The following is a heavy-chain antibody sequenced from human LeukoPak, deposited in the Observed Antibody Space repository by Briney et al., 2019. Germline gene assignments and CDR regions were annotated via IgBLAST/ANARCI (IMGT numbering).Heavy chain of an antibody. CDR1: GFTFSSNA. CDR2: ISYDGGNT. Sequence: GGSLRLSCAASGFTFSSNAIHWVRQAPGKGLAWVAEISYDGGNTYYADSVKGRFTIPRDNSKNTLYLQMNSLRAEDTAVYYCAKEGTGIHFDYWGQGTLVTVSS. D-gene: IGHD1-1*01. CDR3: AKEGTGIHFDY. V-gene: IGHV3-30-3*01. J-gene: IGHJ4*02.